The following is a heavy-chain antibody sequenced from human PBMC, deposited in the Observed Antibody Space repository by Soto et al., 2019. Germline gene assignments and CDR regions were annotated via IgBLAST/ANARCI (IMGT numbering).Heavy chain of an antibody. V-gene: IGHV3-7*01. D-gene: IGHD6-13*01. CDR3: AREVKGSSWKNYYYYYMDV. CDR2: IKQDGSEK. J-gene: IGHJ6*03. Sequence: GGSLRLSCAASGFTFSSYWMSWVRQAPGKGLEWVANIKQDGSEKYYVDSVKGRFTISRDNAKNSLYLQMNSLRAEDTAVYYCAREVKGSSWKNYYYYYMDVWGKGTTVTVSS. CDR1: GFTFSSYW.